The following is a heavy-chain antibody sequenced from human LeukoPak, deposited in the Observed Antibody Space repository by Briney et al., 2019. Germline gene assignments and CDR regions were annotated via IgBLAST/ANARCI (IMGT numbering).Heavy chain of an antibody. D-gene: IGHD3-22*01. V-gene: IGHV4-4*07. CDR1: GGSISSYY. CDR3: ATTYYYDSSGYYEGRDAFDI. CDR2: IYTSGST. Sequence: KPSETLSLTCTVSGGSISSYYWSWVRQPAGKGLEWIGRIYTSGSTNYNPSLKSRVTISVDTSKNQFSLKLSSVTAADTAVYYCATTYYYDSSGYYEGRDAFDIWGQGTMVTVSS. J-gene: IGHJ3*02.